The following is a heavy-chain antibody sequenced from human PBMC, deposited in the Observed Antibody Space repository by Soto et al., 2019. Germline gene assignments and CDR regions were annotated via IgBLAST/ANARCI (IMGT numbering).Heavy chain of an antibody. CDR2: IKSKTDGGTT. Sequence: LRLSCAASGFTSSNAWMSWVRQAPGKGLEWVGRIKSKTDGGTTDYAAPVKGRFTISRDDSKNTLYLQMNSLKTEDTAVYYCTTDGPFSPYYYYGMDVWGQGTTVTVSS. V-gene: IGHV3-15*01. J-gene: IGHJ6*02. CDR3: TTDGPFSPYYYYGMDV. CDR1: GFTSSNAW.